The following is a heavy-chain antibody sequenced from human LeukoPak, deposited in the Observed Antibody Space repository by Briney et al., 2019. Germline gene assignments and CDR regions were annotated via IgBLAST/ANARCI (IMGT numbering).Heavy chain of an antibody. CDR3: ARSGGPGTYHQLRYNWFDP. D-gene: IGHD3-10*01. V-gene: IGHV3-21*01. CDR1: GFTLSDYH. J-gene: IGHJ5*02. CDR2: ITTISHYI. Sequence: GGSPRLSCAASGFTLSDYHMNWVRQAPGKGLEWLSSITTISHYIYYAGAVRGRFTISGDNAKNSLYLQMNSLRGEDTAVYYCARSGGPGTYHQLRYNWFDPWGQGTLVTVSS.